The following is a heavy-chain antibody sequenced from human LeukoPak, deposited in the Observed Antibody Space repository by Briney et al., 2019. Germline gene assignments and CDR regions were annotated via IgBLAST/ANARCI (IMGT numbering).Heavy chain of an antibody. CDR2: IDYSGGDT. Sequence: GGSLRLSCTASGFTLSSYEMSWIRQAPGKGLEWVSSIDYSGGDTHYADSVKGRFTISRDNAKNSLYLQMNSLRAEDTAVYYCARGGSFEWSDFDYWGQGTLVTVSS. CDR1: GFTLSSYE. D-gene: IGHD3-9*01. J-gene: IGHJ4*02. CDR3: ARGGSFEWSDFDY. V-gene: IGHV3-21*01.